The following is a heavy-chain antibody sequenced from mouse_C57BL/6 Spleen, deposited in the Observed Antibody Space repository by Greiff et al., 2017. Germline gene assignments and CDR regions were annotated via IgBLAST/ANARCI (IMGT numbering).Heavy chain of an antibody. CDR2: IHPNSGST. CDR3: AREDGNYGFAY. CDR1: GYTFTSYW. D-gene: IGHD2-1*01. Sequence: QVQLQQPGAELVKPGASVKLSCKASGYTFTSYWMHWVKQRPGQGLEWIGMIHPNSGSTNYNEKFKSKATLTVDKSSSTAYMQLSSLTSEDSAVYYCAREDGNYGFAYWGQGTLVTVSA. V-gene: IGHV1-64*01. J-gene: IGHJ3*01.